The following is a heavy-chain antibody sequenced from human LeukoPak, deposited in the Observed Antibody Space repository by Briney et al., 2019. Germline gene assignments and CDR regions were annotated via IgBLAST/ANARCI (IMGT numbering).Heavy chain of an antibody. Sequence: GGSPRLSRAPSGFTSSNAWMSWVRQAPGKGREWGGRIKSKTDGGTTDYAAPVKGRFTISRDDSKNTLYLQMNSLKTEDTAVYYCTTDRSGWYDYWGQGTLVTVSS. CDR3: TTDRSGWYDY. J-gene: IGHJ4*02. V-gene: IGHV3-15*01. CDR1: GFTSSNAW. CDR2: IKSKTDGGTT. D-gene: IGHD6-19*01.